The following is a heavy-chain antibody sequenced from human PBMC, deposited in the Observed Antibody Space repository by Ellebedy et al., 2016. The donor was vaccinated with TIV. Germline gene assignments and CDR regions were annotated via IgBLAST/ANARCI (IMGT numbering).Heavy chain of an antibody. CDR2: IWYDGSNK. J-gene: IGHJ6*02. CDR3: AREPMVRGVIRRGYAMDV. V-gene: IGHV3-33*01. CDR1: GFTFSSYG. Sequence: GESLKISXAASGFTFSSYGMHWVRQAPGKGLEWVAVIWYDGSNKYYADSVEGRFTISRDNSKNTLYLQMSSLRAEDTAVYYCAREPMVRGVIRRGYAMDVWGQGTTVTVSS. D-gene: IGHD3-10*01.